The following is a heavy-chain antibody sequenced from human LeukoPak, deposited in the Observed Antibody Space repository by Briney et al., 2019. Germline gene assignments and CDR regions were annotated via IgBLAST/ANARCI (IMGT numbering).Heavy chain of an antibody. V-gene: IGHV4-34*01. Sequence: PSETLSLTCAVYGGSFSGYYWGWIRQPPGKGLEWIGSMYRSGTTYYNPSLKSRVTISIDMSKNQFSLKLSSVTAADTAVYYCARDRRAVAGPAFDYWGQGNLVIVSS. CDR1: GGSFSGYY. J-gene: IGHJ4*02. CDR3: ARDRRAVAGPAFDY. CDR2: MYRSGTT. D-gene: IGHD6-19*01.